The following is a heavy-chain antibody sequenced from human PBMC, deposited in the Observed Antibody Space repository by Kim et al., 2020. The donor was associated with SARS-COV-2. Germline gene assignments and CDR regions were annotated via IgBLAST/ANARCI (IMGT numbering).Heavy chain of an antibody. D-gene: IGHD6-19*01. J-gene: IGHJ4*02. Sequence: GGSLRLSCVTSGFTFSSYAMHWVRQAPGQGLEWVAVISYDGSNKYYADSVKGRFTISRDNSKNLLYLQMNSLRAEDTAVYYCVRTSIAVAGTGVDYWGQGTLVTVSS. CDR2: ISYDGSNK. CDR1: GFTFSSYA. CDR3: VRTSIAVAGTGVDY. V-gene: IGHV3-30*04.